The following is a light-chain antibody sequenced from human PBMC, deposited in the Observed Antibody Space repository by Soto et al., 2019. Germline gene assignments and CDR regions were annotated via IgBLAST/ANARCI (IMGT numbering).Light chain of an antibody. CDR3: QQYGSSPRT. Sequence: ETVLTQSPGTLSLSPGERATLSCRASQSITSNYLAWYQLKPGQAPRLLVYGATNRATGIPDTFRGSGSGTDITLTISDLEPEDFAVYYCQQYGSSPRTLGQGTKLELK. V-gene: IGKV3-20*01. CDR1: QSITSNY. CDR2: GAT. J-gene: IGKJ2*02.